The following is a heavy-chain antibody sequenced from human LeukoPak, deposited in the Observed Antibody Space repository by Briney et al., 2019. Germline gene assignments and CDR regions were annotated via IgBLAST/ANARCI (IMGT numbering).Heavy chain of an antibody. CDR1: GFTFSNYG. J-gene: IGHJ5*02. CDR2: ISFDGSQK. D-gene: IGHD3-10*01. Sequence: GALRLSCAASGFTFSNYGMHWVRQAPGKGLEWVALISFDGSQKYYADSVKGRFTISRDNSKSTVYLQMSSLRVEDAAVYYCSKDLTSDFGGDLDPWGQGTLVTVSS. V-gene: IGHV3-30*02. CDR3: SKDLTSDFGGDLDP.